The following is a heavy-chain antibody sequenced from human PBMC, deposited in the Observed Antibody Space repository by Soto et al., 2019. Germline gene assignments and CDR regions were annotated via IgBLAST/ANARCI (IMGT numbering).Heavy chain of an antibody. J-gene: IGHJ5*02. CDR2: IYYSGST. Sequence: SETLSLTCTVSGGSISSYYWSWIRQPPGKGLEWIGYIYYSGSTNYNPSLKSRVTISVDTSKNQFSLKLSSVTAADTAVYYCARGGSYYGIFGVVPHQNWFDPWGQGTLVTVSS. D-gene: IGHD3-3*01. CDR3: ARGGSYYGIFGVVPHQNWFDP. V-gene: IGHV4-59*01. CDR1: GGSISSYY.